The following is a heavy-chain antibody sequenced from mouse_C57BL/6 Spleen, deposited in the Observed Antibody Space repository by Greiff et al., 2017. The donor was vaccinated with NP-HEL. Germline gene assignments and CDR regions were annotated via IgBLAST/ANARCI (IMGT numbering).Heavy chain of an antibody. Sequence: QVQLKESGAELVKPGASVKISCKASGYAFSSYWMNWVKQRPGKGLEWIGQIYPGDGDTNYNGKFKGKATLTADKSSSTAYMQLSSLTSEDSAVYCCANDYDRWFADWGQGTLVTVSA. CDR1: GYAFSSYW. D-gene: IGHD2-4*01. CDR3: ANDYDRWFAD. CDR2: IYPGDGDT. J-gene: IGHJ3*01. V-gene: IGHV1-80*01.